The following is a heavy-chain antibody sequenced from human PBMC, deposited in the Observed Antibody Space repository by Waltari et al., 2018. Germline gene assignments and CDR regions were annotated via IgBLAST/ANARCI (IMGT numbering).Heavy chain of an antibody. CDR3: ARGRYSRRYFDY. D-gene: IGHD6-13*01. J-gene: IGHJ4*02. CDR1: GGSFSGYY. V-gene: IGHV4-34*01. CDR2: INHSGRT. Sequence: QVQLQQWGAGLLKPSETLSLTCAVYGGSFSGYYWSWIRQPPGKILEWIGEINHSGRTNYNTSLKCRVTISVDTSKNQFSLKLSSVTAADTAVYYCARGRYSRRYFDYWGQGTLVTVSS.